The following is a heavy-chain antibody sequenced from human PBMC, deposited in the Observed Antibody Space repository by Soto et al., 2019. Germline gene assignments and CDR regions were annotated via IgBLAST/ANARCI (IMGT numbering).Heavy chain of an antibody. CDR2: ISGSGGST. V-gene: IGHV3-23*01. CDR3: AKDADRDCNNGVCPDFDY. J-gene: IGHJ4*02. CDR1: GFTFSSYA. D-gene: IGHD2-8*01. Sequence: GGSLRLSCAASGFTFSSYAMSWVRQAPGKGLEWVAAISGSGGSTYYADSVKGRFTFSRDNSKNTVSLQMNSLRAEDTAVYYCAKDADRDCNNGVCPDFDYWGQGTLVTVSS.